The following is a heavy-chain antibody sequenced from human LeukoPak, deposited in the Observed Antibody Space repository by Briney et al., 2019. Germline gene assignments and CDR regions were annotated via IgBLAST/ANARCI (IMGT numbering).Heavy chain of an antibody. J-gene: IGHJ4*02. V-gene: IGHV3-7*01. D-gene: IGHD1-26*01. Sequence: PGGSLRLSCAASGFTFSSYWMSWVRQAPGKGLEWVADIKQDGSEKYYVDSVKGRFTISRDNAKNSLYLQMNSLRAEDTAVYYCARELGGREYYFDYWGQGTLVTVSS. CDR1: GFTFSSYW. CDR3: ARELGGREYYFDY. CDR2: IKQDGSEK.